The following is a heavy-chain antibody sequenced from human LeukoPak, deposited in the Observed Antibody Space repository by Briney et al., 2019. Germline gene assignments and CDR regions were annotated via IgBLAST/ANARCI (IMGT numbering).Heavy chain of an antibody. CDR3: ARDLQGVKYSGSYYYFDY. CDR2: ISSSGSTI. J-gene: IGHJ4*02. V-gene: IGHV3-11*04. CDR1: GFTFSDYY. Sequence: GGSLRLSCAASGFTFSDYYMSWTRQAPGKGLEWVSYISSSGSTIYYADSVKGRFTISRDNAKNSLYLQMNSLRAEDTAVYYCARDLQGVKYSGSYYYFDYWGQGTLVTVSS. D-gene: IGHD1-26*01.